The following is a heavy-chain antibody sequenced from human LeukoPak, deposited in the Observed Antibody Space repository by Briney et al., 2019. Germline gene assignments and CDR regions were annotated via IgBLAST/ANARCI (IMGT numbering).Heavy chain of an antibody. CDR3: ARSARDSSGYYLYYFDY. V-gene: IGHV5-51*01. CDR2: IYPGDSDT. D-gene: IGHD3-22*01. J-gene: IGHJ4*02. CDR1: GYSFTSYW. Sequence: GESLKISCKGSGYSFTSYWIGWVRQMPGKGLEWMGIIYPGDSDTRYSPSFQGQVTISADKSISTAYLQWSSLKASDTAMYYCARSARDSSGYYLYYFDYWGPGTLVTVSS.